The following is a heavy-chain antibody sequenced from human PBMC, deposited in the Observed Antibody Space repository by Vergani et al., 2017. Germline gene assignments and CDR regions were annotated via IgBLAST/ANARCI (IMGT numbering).Heavy chain of an antibody. CDR3: TRHSRAQCVSTSCYWPLPLRY. CDR1: GYSINSGYY. J-gene: IGHJ4*02. V-gene: IGHV4-38-2*02. Sequence: QVQLQQWGPGLVKPSETLSLTCTVSGYSINSGYYWGWIRQPPGKGLERIATIYHSGNTYYNPSIKSRVTISVDTSRNHFSLNMTSVTAADTAMYYCTRHSRAQCVSTSCYWPLPLRYWGQGALVTVSS. CDR2: IYHSGNT. D-gene: IGHD2-2*01.